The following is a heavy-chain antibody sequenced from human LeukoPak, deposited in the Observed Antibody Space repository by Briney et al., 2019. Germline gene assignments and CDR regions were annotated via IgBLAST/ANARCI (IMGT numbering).Heavy chain of an antibody. J-gene: IGHJ4*02. V-gene: IGHV4-61*02. CDR1: GGSISSGSYY. D-gene: IGHD1-26*01. CDR3: AKSGGYGLIDY. CDR2: IYTSGST. Sequence: SETLSLTCTVSGGSISSGSYYWSWIRQPAGKGLEWIGRIYTSGSTNYNPSLKSRVTISVGTSKNQFSLKLSSVTAADTAVYYCAKSGGYGLIDYWGQGTLVTVSS.